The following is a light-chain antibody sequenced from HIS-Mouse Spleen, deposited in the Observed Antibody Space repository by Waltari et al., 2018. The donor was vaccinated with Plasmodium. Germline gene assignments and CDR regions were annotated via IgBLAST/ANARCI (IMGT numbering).Light chain of an antibody. CDR2: KAS. V-gene: IGKV1-5*03. Sequence: DIQMTQSPSTLSASVGDRVTITSRASQSISSWLAWYQQKPGKAPKLLIYKASSLESGFPSRFSGSGSGTEFTLTISSLQPDDFATYYCQQYNSYSWTFGQGTKVEIK. CDR1: QSISSW. J-gene: IGKJ1*01. CDR3: QQYNSYSWT.